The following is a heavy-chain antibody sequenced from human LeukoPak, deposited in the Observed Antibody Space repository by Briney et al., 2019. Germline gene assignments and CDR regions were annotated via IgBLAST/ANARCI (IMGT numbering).Heavy chain of an antibody. Sequence: GGSLRLSCAASGFTFSSYEMNWVRQAPGKGLEWVSYISSSGSNIYYADSVKGRFTISRDNAKNSLYLQMNSLRAEDTAVYYCAELGITMIGGVWGKGPTVTISS. CDR3: AELGITMIGGV. CDR1: GFTFSSYE. D-gene: IGHD3-10*02. J-gene: IGHJ6*04. CDR2: ISSSGSNI. V-gene: IGHV3-48*03.